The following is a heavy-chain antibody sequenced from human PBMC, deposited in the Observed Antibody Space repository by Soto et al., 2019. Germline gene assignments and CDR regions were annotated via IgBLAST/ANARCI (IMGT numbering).Heavy chain of an antibody. CDR1: GFTFTSSA. Sequence: SVKVSCKASGFTFTSSAVQWVRQARGQRLEWIGWIVVGSGNTNYAQKFQERVTITRDMSTSTAYMELSSLRSEDTAVYYCAASTEYYYYYGMDVWGQGTTVIVSS. J-gene: IGHJ6*02. V-gene: IGHV1-58*01. CDR2: IVVGSGNT. D-gene: IGHD2-2*01. CDR3: AASTEYYYYYGMDV.